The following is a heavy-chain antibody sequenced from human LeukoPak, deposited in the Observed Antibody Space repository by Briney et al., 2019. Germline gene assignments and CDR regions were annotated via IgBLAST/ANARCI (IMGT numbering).Heavy chain of an antibody. CDR3: ATYTHWVAGDV. Sequence: QSGGSLRLSCAASGFTFSDSWRSWVRQAPGKGLEWVANMNQDGSEKDYVDSVKGRFTISRDNARNSLYLQMGSLRAEDTAVYYCATYTHWVAGDVWGQGTTVTVSS. J-gene: IGHJ6*02. V-gene: IGHV3-7*01. CDR1: GFTFSDSW. D-gene: IGHD3-16*01. CDR2: MNQDGSEK.